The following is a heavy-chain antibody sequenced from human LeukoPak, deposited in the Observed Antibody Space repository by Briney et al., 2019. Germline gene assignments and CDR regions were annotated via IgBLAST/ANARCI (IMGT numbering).Heavy chain of an antibody. J-gene: IGHJ4*02. CDR2: VHLNGAT. Sequence: SETLSLTCAVYGGSFSGYYWSWIRQPPGKGLEWIGEVHLNGATNYNPSLESRFSMSIDKSNNHLSLEVTSVTAADTAMYYCVRAYDYWGQGTLVTVSS. V-gene: IGHV4-34*01. CDR3: VRAYDY. CDR1: GGSFSGYY.